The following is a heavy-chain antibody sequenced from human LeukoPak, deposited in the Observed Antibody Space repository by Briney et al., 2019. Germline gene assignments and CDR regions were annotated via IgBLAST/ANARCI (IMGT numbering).Heavy chain of an antibody. CDR2: ISAYTGNT. D-gene: IGHD3-22*01. J-gene: IGHJ4*02. Sequence: GASVKVSCKASGYTFTSYGISWVRQAPGRGLEWMGWISAYTGNTNYAQKLQGRVTMTTDTSTSTAYMELRSLRSDDTAVYYCARDGVTSYDNSDYYEPDYWGQGTLVTVSS. V-gene: IGHV1-18*01. CDR1: GYTFTSYG. CDR3: ARDGVTSYDNSDYYEPDY.